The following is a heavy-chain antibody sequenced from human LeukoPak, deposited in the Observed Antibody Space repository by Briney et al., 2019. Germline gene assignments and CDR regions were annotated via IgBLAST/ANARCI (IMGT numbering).Heavy chain of an antibody. CDR1: GYTFTGYY. J-gene: IGHJ5*02. CDR3: ARIPTKEGYCSGGSCYLISYWFDP. D-gene: IGHD2-15*01. CDR2: INPNSGGT. V-gene: IGHV1-2*04. Sequence: ASVKVSCKASGYTFTGYYMHWVRQAPGQGLEWMGWINPNSGGTNYAQKFQGWVTMTRDTSISTAYMELSRLRSDDTAVYYCARIPTKEGYCSGGSCYLISYWFDPWGQGTLVTVSS.